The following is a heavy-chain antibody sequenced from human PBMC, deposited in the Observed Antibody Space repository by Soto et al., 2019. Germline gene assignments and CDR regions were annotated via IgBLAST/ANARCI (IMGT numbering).Heavy chain of an antibody. CDR3: ARGFPFWLSTFYFDY. J-gene: IGHJ4*02. D-gene: IGHD3-9*01. Sequence: QVQLVQSGAEVKTPGASVKVSCKTSGYTFTSYGLSWVRQAPGQGLEWMGWIGTFNGNTNYAQKFQDRVTMTTDTSTSTAYMELRSLRSDDTAVYYCARGFPFWLSTFYFDYWGQGTLVTVSS. CDR1: GYTFTSYG. V-gene: IGHV1-18*01. CDR2: IGTFNGNT.